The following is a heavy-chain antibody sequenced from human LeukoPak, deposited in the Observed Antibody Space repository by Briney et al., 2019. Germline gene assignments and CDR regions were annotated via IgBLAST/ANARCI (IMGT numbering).Heavy chain of an antibody. CDR1: GGSISSYY. Sequence: GSLRLSCTVSGGSISSYYWSWIRQPPGKGLEWIGYIYYSGSTNYNPSLKSRVTISVDTSKNQFSLKLSSVTAADTAVYYCARVSLRAFDIWGQGTMVTVSS. CDR3: ARVSLRAFDI. CDR2: IYYSGST. V-gene: IGHV4-59*01. J-gene: IGHJ3*02.